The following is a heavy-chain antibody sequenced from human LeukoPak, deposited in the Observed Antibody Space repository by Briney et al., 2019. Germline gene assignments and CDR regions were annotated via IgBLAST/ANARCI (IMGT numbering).Heavy chain of an antibody. CDR3: AKFMGGSGDYVSAFYYYALDV. V-gene: IGHV3-23*01. CDR1: GFIFSDYS. CDR2: ISGSGDVI. J-gene: IGHJ6*02. D-gene: IGHD3-10*02. Sequence: GGSLKLSCAASGFIFSDYSMNWVRQAPGKGLEWVSTISGSGDVIYSTDSVKGRFTVSRDNFKSTMYLQMDGLRAEDTATYYCAKFMGGSGDYVSAFYYYALDVWGQGTTVTVSS.